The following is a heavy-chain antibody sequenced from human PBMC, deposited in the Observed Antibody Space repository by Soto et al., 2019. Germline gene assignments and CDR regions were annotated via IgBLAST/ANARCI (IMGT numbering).Heavy chain of an antibody. CDR2: ISGSGGST. D-gene: IGHD3-16*01. J-gene: IGHJ4*02. CDR1: GFTFSSYA. Sequence: GSLRLSCAASGFTFSSYAMSWVRQAPGKGLEWVSAISGSGGSTYYADSVKGRFTISRDNSKNTLYLQMNSLRAEDTAVYYCAKDTGYRGGYALVDYWGQGTLVPVSS. CDR3: AKDTGYRGGYALVDY. V-gene: IGHV3-23*01.